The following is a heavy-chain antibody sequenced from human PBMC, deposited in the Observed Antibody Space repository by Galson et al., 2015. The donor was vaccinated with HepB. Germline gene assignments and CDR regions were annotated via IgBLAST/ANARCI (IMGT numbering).Heavy chain of an antibody. D-gene: IGHD3-3*01. CDR2: FDPEDGET. CDR1: GYTLTELS. J-gene: IGHJ5*02. CDR3: ATLINKYYDFWSGYFPNWFDP. Sequence: SVKVSCKASGYTLTELSMHWVRQAPGKGLEWMGGFDPEDGETIYAQKFQGRVTMTEDTSTDTAYMELSSLRSEDTAVYYCATLINKYYDFWSGYFPNWFDPWGQGTLVTVSS. V-gene: IGHV1-24*01.